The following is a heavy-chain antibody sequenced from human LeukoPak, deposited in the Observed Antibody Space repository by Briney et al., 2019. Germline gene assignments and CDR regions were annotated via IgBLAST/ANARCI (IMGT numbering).Heavy chain of an antibody. J-gene: IGHJ3*02. V-gene: IGHV3-48*03. CDR1: GFTFSSYE. CDR3: ARVLWFGEVLKGDAFDI. CDR2: ISSSGSTI. Sequence: GGSLRLSCAASGFTFSSYEMNWVRQAPGKGLEWVSYISSSGSTIYYAASVKGRFTISRDNAKNSLYLQMNSLRAEDTAVYYCARVLWFGEVLKGDAFDIWGQGTMVTVSS. D-gene: IGHD3-10*01.